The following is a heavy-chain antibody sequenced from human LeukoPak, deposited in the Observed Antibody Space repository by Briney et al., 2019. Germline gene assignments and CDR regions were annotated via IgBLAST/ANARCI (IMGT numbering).Heavy chain of an antibody. CDR1: GYSFTSSW. Sequence: PGEPLKISCKGSGYSFTSSWIGWVRQMPGKGLEWMGIIYPGDSDTRYSPSFQGQVTISAHKSISTAYLHWSSLQASDTAMYYCARSQAVVVPAAIPYYYYYGMDVWGQGTTVTVSS. D-gene: IGHD2-2*02. CDR2: IYPGDSDT. J-gene: IGHJ6*02. CDR3: ARSQAVVVPAAIPYYYYYGMDV. V-gene: IGHV5-51*01.